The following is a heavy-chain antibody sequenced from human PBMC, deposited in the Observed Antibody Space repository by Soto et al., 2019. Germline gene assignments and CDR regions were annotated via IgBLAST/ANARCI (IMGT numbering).Heavy chain of an antibody. CDR3: ARSLAAAGLFDY. V-gene: IGHV4-39*01. CDR1: GGSISSSSYY. Sequence: PSETLSLTCTVSGGSISSSSYYWGWIRQPPGKGLEWIGSIYYSGSTYYNPSLKSRITINPDTSKNQFSLQLNSVTPEDTAVYYCARSLAAAGLFDYWGQGTLVTVSS. D-gene: IGHD6-13*01. J-gene: IGHJ4*02. CDR2: IYYSGST.